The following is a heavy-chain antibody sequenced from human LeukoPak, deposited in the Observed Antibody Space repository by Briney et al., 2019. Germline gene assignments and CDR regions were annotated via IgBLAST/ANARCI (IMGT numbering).Heavy chain of an antibody. CDR3: ARLGGSGSYLWFDP. D-gene: IGHD3-10*01. V-gene: IGHV4-4*09. J-gene: IGHJ5*02. CDR2: IYTSGST. CDR1: GGSISSYY. Sequence: SETLSLTCTVSGGSISSYYWSWIRQPPGKGLEWIGYIYTSGSTNYNPSLKSRVTISVDTSKNQFSLKLSSVTAADTAVYYCARLGGSGSYLWFDPWGQGTLVTVSS.